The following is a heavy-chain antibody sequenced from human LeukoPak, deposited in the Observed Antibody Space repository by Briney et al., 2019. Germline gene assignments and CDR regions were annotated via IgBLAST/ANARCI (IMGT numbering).Heavy chain of an antibody. CDR1: GGSISSYY. CDR3: ARDPAGYSSGWSSDY. J-gene: IGHJ4*02. D-gene: IGHD6-19*01. V-gene: IGHV4-4*07. Sequence: SETLSLTCTVSGGSISSYYWSWIRQPAGRGLEWIGRIYTSGSTNYNPSLKSRVTMSVDTSKNQFSLKLSSVTAADTAVYYCARDPAGYSSGWSSDYWGQGTLVTVSS. CDR2: IYTSGST.